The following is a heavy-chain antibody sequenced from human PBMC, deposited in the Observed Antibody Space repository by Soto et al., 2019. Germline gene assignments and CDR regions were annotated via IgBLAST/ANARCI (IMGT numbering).Heavy chain of an antibody. CDR2: IKSKTDGGTT. CDR3: TTDKLYYYDSSGYSAGLFY. J-gene: IGHJ4*02. D-gene: IGHD3-22*01. V-gene: IGHV3-15*01. CDR1: GFTFSNAW. Sequence: LRLSCAASGFTFSNAWMSWVRQAPGKGLEWVGRIKSKTDGGTTDYAAPVKGRFTISRDDSKNTLYLQMNSLKTEDTAVYYCTTDKLYYYDSSGYSAGLFYWGQRTLVTVSS.